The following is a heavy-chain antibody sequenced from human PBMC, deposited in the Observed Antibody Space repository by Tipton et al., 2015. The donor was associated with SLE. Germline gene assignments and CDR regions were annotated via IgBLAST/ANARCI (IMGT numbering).Heavy chain of an antibody. CDR3: AILDTTPSSY. Sequence: SLRLSCAASGLTLSSYAMHWVRQAPGKGLEWVAVISYDGINKYSANSLKGRFTISRDNSKNTLYLQMNSLRTEDTAVYYCAILDTTPSSYWGQGTLVTVSS. CDR2: ISYDGINK. V-gene: IGHV3-30*14. J-gene: IGHJ4*02. D-gene: IGHD1-26*01. CDR1: GLTLSSYA.